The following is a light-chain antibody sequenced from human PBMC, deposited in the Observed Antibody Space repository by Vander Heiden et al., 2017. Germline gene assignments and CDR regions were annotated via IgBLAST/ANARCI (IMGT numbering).Light chain of an antibody. CDR2: GAS. V-gene: IGKV3-20*01. CDR3: QQYGSSPTYS. Sequence: EIVFTQSPGTLSLSPGERPTLSCRASQSVRSSYLAWYQQKPGQSPRLLIYGASSRATGIPDRFSGSGSGTDVTLTISRLEPEDFAVYYCQQYGSSPTYSFGQGTKLEIK. J-gene: IGKJ2*03. CDR1: QSVRSSY.